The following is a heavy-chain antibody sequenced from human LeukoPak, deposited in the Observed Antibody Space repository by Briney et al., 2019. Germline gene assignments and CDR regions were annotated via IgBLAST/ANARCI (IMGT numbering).Heavy chain of an antibody. Sequence: GGSLRLSCAASGFTFGIYAMSWVRQAPGKGLEWVSSISGSGETTYYADSVKGWFTISRDSSKNTMHLQMNSLRAEDTAVYYCAKDSRTIQVAGPDYWGQGTLVTVSS. CDR1: GFTFGIYA. D-gene: IGHD6-19*01. CDR2: ISGSGETT. V-gene: IGHV3-23*01. J-gene: IGHJ4*02. CDR3: AKDSRTIQVAGPDY.